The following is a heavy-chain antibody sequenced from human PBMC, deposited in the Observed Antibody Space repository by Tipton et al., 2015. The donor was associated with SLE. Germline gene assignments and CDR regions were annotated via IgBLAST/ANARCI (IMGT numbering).Heavy chain of an antibody. J-gene: IGHJ4*02. CDR1: GGSISSSSYY. D-gene: IGHD3-3*01. CDR3: ARRTYYDFWSGYSYYFDY. Sequence: TLSLTCTVSGGSISSSSYYWGWIRQPPGKGLEWIGSIYYSGSTYYNPSLKSRVTISVDTSKNQFSLKLSSVTAADTAAYYCARRTYYDFWSGYSYYFDYWGQGTLVTVSS. CDR2: IYYSGST. V-gene: IGHV4-39*01.